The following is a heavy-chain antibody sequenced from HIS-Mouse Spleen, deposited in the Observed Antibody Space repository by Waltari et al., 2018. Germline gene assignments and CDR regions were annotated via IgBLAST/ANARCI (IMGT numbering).Heavy chain of an antibody. J-gene: IGHJ3*02. Sequence: QVQLVQSGAEVKKPGASVKVSCKASGYTFTSYYMHWVRQAPGQGLEWMGIISPSGGSTSYAQKFRGRVTMTRETSTSTVYMELSSLRSEDTAVYYWARGSDWGSGGDAFDIWGQGTMVTVSS. D-gene: IGHD7-27*01. CDR1: GYTFTSYY. V-gene: IGHV1-46*03. CDR2: ISPSGGST. CDR3: ARGSDWGSGGDAFDI.